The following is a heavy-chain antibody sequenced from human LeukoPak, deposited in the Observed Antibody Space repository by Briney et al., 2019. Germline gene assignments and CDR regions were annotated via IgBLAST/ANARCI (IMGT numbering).Heavy chain of an antibody. V-gene: IGHV4-59*01. CDR2: ISYTGST. CDR3: ALGSVYSDS. CDR1: SGSISRYY. J-gene: IGHJ4*02. D-gene: IGHD7-27*01. Sequence: SETLSLTCTVCSGSISRYYVLCIRQPPGKGLEWIGYISYTGSTDYNPSLKSRVTISVDMSKNQFSLKVSSVTAADTAVYYCALGSVYSDSCGQGTLVTVSS.